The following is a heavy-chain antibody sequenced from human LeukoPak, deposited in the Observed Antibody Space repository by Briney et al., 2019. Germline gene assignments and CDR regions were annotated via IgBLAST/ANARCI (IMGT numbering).Heavy chain of an antibody. V-gene: IGHV4-59*08. J-gene: IGHJ4*02. CDR1: GGSINNYY. Sequence: SETLSPTCTVSGGSINNYYWSWIRQPPGKGLEWVGYVFYSESTSYNPSLKSRVTISVDTSKNQFSLKLNSVTAADTAVYYCARHYYTDPFDYWGQGTLVTVSS. CDR3: ARHYYTDPFDY. CDR2: VFYSEST. D-gene: IGHD3-22*01.